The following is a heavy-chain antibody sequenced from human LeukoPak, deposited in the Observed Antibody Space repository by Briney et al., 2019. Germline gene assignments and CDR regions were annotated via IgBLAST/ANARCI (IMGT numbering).Heavy chain of an antibody. Sequence: SETLSLTCTVSGGSISSYYCSWIRQPPGKGLEWIGYIYYSGSTNYNPSLKSRVTISVDTSKNQFSLKLSSVTAADTAVYYCARGQGTGYSYGLDYWGQGTMVTVSS. V-gene: IGHV4-59*01. CDR2: IYYSGST. D-gene: IGHD5-18*01. CDR1: GGSISSYY. CDR3: ARGQGTGYSYGLDY. J-gene: IGHJ4*02.